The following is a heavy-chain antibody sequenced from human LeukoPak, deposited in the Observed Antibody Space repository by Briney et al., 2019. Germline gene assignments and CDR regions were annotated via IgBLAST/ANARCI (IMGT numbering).Heavy chain of an antibody. D-gene: IGHD6-13*01. CDR3: ARCIAAAGTRWFDP. Sequence: PSQTLSLTCTVSGGSISSGDYYWSWIRQPPGKGLEWIGYIYYSGSTYYNPSLKSRVTISVDTSKNQFSLKLSSVTAADTAVYYCARCIAAAGTRWFDPWGQGTLVTVSS. V-gene: IGHV4-30-4*01. CDR2: IYYSGST. J-gene: IGHJ5*02. CDR1: GGSISSGDYY.